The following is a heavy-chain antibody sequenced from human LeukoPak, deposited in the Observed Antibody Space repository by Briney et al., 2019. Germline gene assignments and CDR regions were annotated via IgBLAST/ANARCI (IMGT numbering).Heavy chain of an antibody. V-gene: IGHV1-18*01. CDR2: ISAYNGNT. Sequence: GALVEVSCKASGYTFTSYGISWVRQAPGQGLEWMGWISAYNGNTNYAQKLQGRVTMTTDTSTSTAYMELRSLRSDDTAVYYCARGVIGAAMVAVYYYYGMDVWGQGTTVTVSS. CDR1: GYTFTSYG. D-gene: IGHD5-18*01. CDR3: ARGVIGAAMVAVYYYYGMDV. J-gene: IGHJ6*02.